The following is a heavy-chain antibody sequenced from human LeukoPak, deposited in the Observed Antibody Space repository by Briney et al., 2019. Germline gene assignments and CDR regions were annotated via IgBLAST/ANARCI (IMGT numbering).Heavy chain of an antibody. CDR1: GVSISSGSYY. Sequence: SQTLSLTCTVSGVSISSGSYYWSWIRQPAGKGLEWIGRIYTSGSTNYSPSLKSRVTISVDTSKNEFSLKLSSVTAADTAVYYCARDQGQRPFDYWGQGTLVTVSS. CDR3: ARDQGQRPFDY. J-gene: IGHJ4*02. CDR2: IYTSGST. V-gene: IGHV4-61*02.